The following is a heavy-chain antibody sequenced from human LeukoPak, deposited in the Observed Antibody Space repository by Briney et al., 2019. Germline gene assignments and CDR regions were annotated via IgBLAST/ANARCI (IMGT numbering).Heavy chain of an antibody. D-gene: IGHD3-10*01. Sequence: PSETLSLTCAVHGASLSDYYWTWIRQSPEKGLECIGAIDHRGSANYNPSLESRVTISLDTSKNQFSLNLASVTAADTAVYYCTSLFSASGTFDSWGQGTLVAVSS. J-gene: IGHJ4*02. CDR2: IDHRGSA. CDR3: TSLFSASGTFDS. CDR1: GASLSDYY. V-gene: IGHV4-34*01.